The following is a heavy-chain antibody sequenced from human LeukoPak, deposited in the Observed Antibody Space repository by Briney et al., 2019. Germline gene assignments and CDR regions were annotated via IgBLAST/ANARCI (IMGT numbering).Heavy chain of an antibody. CDR3: AKSLAVPGSPDY. V-gene: IGHV3-23*01. D-gene: IGHD6-19*01. Sequence: GGSLRLSCAASGFTFTNSAMTWVRQAPGKGLEWVSTVSGSGGNTYYADSVKGRFTISGDNSENTLYLQMNSLRAQGTAVYYCAKSLAVPGSPDYWGQGTLATVSS. CDR1: GFTFTNSA. CDR2: VSGSGGNT. J-gene: IGHJ4*02.